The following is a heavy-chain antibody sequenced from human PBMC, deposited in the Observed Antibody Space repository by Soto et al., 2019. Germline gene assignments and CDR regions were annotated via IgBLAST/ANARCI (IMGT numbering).Heavy chain of an antibody. Sequence: ASVKVSCKASGGTFSSYAISWVRQAPGQGLEWMGGIIPIFGTANYAQMFQGRVTITADEYTSTAYMELSSLRSEDTAVYYCAKSDRTTPNFDYWGQGTLVTVSS. V-gene: IGHV1-69*13. J-gene: IGHJ4*02. CDR2: IIPIFGTA. D-gene: IGHD4-17*01. CDR3: AKSDRTTPNFDY. CDR1: GGTFSSYA.